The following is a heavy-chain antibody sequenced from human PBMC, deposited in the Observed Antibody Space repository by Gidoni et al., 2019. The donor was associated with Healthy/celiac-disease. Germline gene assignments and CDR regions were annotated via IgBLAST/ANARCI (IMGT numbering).Heavy chain of an antibody. Sequence: QVTLKESGPVLVKPTETLTLTCTVPGFSLSHARMGVSWIRQPPGKALEWLAHIFSNDEKSYSTSLKSRLTISKDTSKSQVVLTMTNMDPVDTATYYCARISAAGTYYGMDVWGQGTTVTVSS. CDR1: GFSLSHARMG. CDR2: IFSNDEK. CDR3: ARISAAGTYYGMDV. J-gene: IGHJ6*02. V-gene: IGHV2-26*01. D-gene: IGHD6-13*01.